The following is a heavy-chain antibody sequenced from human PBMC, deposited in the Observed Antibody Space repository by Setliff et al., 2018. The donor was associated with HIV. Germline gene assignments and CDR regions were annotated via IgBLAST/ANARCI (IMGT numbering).Heavy chain of an antibody. CDR2: ISAYSGKT. V-gene: IGHV1-18*01. J-gene: IGHJ1*01. CDR1: GYTFIRYG. Sequence: ASVKVSCKASGYTFIRYGISWVRLAPGQGLEWMGWISAYSGKTNYAQKFQGRVTMTTDTSTSTAYMELRSLRSDDTAVYYCATDPPGEQWLITPSGYFQNWDQGTLVTVSS. CDR3: ATDPPGEQWLITPSGYFQN. D-gene: IGHD6-19*01.